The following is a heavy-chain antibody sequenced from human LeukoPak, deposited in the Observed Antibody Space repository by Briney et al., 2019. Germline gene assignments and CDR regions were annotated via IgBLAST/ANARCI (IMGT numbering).Heavy chain of an antibody. CDR2: IIPIFGTA. D-gene: IGHD6-13*01. V-gene: IGHV1-69*05. Sequence: ASVKVSCKASGYTFTSYDISWVRQAPGQGLEWMGGIIPIFGTANYAQKFQGRVTITTDESTSTAYMELSSLRSEGTAVYYCARGYSSSWEYYYYMDVWGKGTTVTVSS. CDR1: GYTFTSYD. J-gene: IGHJ6*03. CDR3: ARGYSSSWEYYYYMDV.